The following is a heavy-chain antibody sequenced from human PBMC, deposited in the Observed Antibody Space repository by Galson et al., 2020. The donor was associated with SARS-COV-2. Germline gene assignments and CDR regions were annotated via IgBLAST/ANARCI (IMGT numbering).Heavy chain of an antibody. Sequence: SEILSLTCTVSGGSISSSSYYWGWIRQPPGKGLEWIGSIYNSGSTYYNPSLKSRVTISVDTSKNQFSLKLSSVTAADTAVYYCARHEGGSQTLRGNYYYYMGVWGKGTTVTVSS. J-gene: IGHJ6*03. CDR2: IYNSGST. V-gene: IGHV4-39*01. CDR3: ARHEGGSQTLRGNYYYYMGV. D-gene: IGHD1-26*01. CDR1: GGSISSSSYY.